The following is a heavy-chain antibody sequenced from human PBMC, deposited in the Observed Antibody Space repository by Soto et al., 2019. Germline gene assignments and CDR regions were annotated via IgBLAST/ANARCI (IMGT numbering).Heavy chain of an antibody. CDR2: IWTSGST. CDR1: RFTFSSND. D-gene: IGHD3-16*01. V-gene: IGHV3-53*01. J-gene: IGHJ3*01. Sequence: EVQLVESGGGLIQPGGSLRLSCEASRFTFSSNDMNWVRQAPGKGLEWVSLIWTSGSTAYADSVKGRFTISRDNSKSALYLHMSSLRAEDTAVYYCATRPLLRGAPWGQGTMVTVS. CDR3: ATRPLLRGAP.